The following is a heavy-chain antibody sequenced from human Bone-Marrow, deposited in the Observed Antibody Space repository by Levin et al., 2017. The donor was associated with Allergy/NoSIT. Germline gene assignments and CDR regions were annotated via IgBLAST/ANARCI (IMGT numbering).Heavy chain of an antibody. CDR1: GGSISSGGYY. CDR2: IHTSGNT. Sequence: SETLSLTCTVSGGSISSGGYYWSWVRQPAGKGLEWIGHIHTSGNTNYNPSLKSRVAISVDSSKNQFSLELTSVTAADTAVYYCARLHCISDCFIVMRYHFNFWGQGTLVTVSS. V-gene: IGHV4-61*09. J-gene: IGHJ4*02. CDR3: ARLHCISDCFIVMRYHFNF. D-gene: IGHD3-16*02.